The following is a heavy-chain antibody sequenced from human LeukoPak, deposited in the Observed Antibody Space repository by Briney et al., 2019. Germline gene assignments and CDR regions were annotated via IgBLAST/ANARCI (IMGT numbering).Heavy chain of an antibody. V-gene: IGHV4-39*07. CDR3: ARGYCSGGSCYSYYYYNYMDV. CDR2: IHYSGST. D-gene: IGHD2-15*01. J-gene: IGHJ6*03. CDR1: GGSISSSSYY. Sequence: SETLSLTCTVSGGSISSSSYYWGWIRQPPGTGLEWIGSIHYSGSTNYNPSLKSRVTISVDTSKNQFSLKLSSVTAVDTAVYYCARGYCSGGSCYSYYYYNYMDVWGKGTTVTVSS.